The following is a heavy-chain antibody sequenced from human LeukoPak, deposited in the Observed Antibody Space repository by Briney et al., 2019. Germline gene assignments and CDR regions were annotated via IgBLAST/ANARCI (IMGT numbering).Heavy chain of an antibody. Sequence: SETLSLTCAVYGGSFSGYYWSWIRQPPGKRLEWIGEINHSGSTNYNPSLKSRVTISVDTSKNQFSLKLSSVTAADTAVYYCARAVYIVVVPAAIGARRYYFDYWGQGTLVTVSS. CDR1: GGSFSGYY. CDR2: INHSGST. CDR3: ARAVYIVVVPAAIGARRYYFDY. D-gene: IGHD2-2*02. V-gene: IGHV4-34*01. J-gene: IGHJ4*02.